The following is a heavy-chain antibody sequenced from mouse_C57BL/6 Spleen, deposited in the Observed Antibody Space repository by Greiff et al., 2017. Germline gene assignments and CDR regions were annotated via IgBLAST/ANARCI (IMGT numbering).Heavy chain of an antibody. J-gene: IGHJ4*01. D-gene: IGHD2-2*01. CDR3: TTRGYDEAMDY. V-gene: IGHV14-4*01. Sequence: VHVKQSGAELVRPGASVKLSCTASGFNIKDDYMHWVKQRPEQGLEWIGWIDPENGDTEYASKFQGKATITADTSSNTAYLQLSSLTSEDTAVYYCTTRGYDEAMDYWGQGTSVTVSS. CDR2: IDPENGDT. CDR1: GFNIKDDY.